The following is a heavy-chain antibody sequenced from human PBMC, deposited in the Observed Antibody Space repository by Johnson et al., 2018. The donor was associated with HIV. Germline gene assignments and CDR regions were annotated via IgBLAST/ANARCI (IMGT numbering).Heavy chain of an antibody. J-gene: IGHJ3*02. CDR2: ISYSGSNK. CDR1: GFTFSSFA. Sequence: QMLLVESGGGVVQPGRSLRLSCAASGFTFSSFAMHWVRQTPGNGLEWVSIISYSGSNKYYADSVKGRFTISRDNSKNTLYLQMNTLRAEDTAVYYCARGGVLHDGFDIRGLGTMVTVSS. CDR3: ARGGVLHDGFDI. D-gene: IGHD3-3*01. V-gene: IGHV3-30*04.